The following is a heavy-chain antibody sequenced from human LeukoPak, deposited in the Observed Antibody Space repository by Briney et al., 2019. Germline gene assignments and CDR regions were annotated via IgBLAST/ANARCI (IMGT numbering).Heavy chain of an antibody. V-gene: IGHV4-59*01. CDR3: ARGTPGYPKGNWYFDL. J-gene: IGHJ2*01. D-gene: IGHD5-12*01. CDR2: IYYSGST. Sequence: SETLSLTCTVSGGSISSYYWSWIRQPPGKGLEWIGYIYYSGSTNYNPSLKSRVTISVDTSKNQFSLKLSSVTAADTAVYYCARGTPGYPKGNWYFDLWGRGTLVTVSS. CDR1: GGSISSYY.